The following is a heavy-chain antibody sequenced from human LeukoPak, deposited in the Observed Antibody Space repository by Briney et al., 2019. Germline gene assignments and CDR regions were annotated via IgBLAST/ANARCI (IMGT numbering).Heavy chain of an antibody. CDR3: ARSKGGAQREYGMDV. Sequence: GGSLRLSCAASGFTFKNYGMNWVRQAPGKGLEWVSSISSGATYIDNADPVKGRFTISRDNAKNSLYLEMNSLRAEDTAVYYCARSKGGAQREYGMDVWGQGTTVTVSS. J-gene: IGHJ6*02. V-gene: IGHV3-21*06. CDR2: ISSGATYI. CDR1: GFTFKNYG. D-gene: IGHD1-1*01.